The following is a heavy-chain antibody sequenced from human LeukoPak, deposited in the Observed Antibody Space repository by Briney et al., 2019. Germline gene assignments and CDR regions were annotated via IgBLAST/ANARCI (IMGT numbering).Heavy chain of an antibody. D-gene: IGHD5-24*01. CDR3: ATAGEMATISLPGYFDY. Sequence: ASVKVSCKVSGYTLTESSMHWVRQAPGKGLEWMGGFDPEDGETIYAQKFQGRVTMTEDTSTDTAYMELSSLRSEDTAVYYCATAGEMATISLPGYFDYWGQGTLVTVSS. CDR1: GYTLTESS. J-gene: IGHJ4*02. CDR2: FDPEDGET. V-gene: IGHV1-24*01.